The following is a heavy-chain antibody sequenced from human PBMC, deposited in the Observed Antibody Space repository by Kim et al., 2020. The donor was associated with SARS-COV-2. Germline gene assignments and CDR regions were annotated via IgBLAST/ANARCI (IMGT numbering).Heavy chain of an antibody. CDR3: ARGGIVGATSTPVGAFDI. Sequence: SETLSLTCTVSGGSISTYYWSWIRQPPGKGLEWIGYVSYSGSTNYNPALKSRVTISVDTSRNQFSLRLSSVTAADTAVYYCARGGIVGATSTPVGAFDIWGQGTMVTVSS. V-gene: IGHV4-59*01. J-gene: IGHJ3*02. CDR1: GGSISTYY. D-gene: IGHD1-26*01. CDR2: VSYSGST.